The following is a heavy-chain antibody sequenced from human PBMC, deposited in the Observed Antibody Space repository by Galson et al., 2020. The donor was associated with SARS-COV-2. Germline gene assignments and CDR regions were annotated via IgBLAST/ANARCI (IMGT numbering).Heavy chain of an antibody. CDR2: INPSGGST. V-gene: IGHV1-46*03. D-gene: IGHD3-22*01. J-gene: IGHJ6*04. CDR3: ARDLANDYDSSGHPRGCYGVDG. CDR1: GYTFTSYY. Sequence: ASVKVSCKASGYTFTSYYMHWVRQAPGQGLEWMGIINPSGGSTSYAQKFQGRVTMTRDTSTSTVYMELSSLRSEDTAVYYCARDLANDYDSSGHPRGCYGVDGWGEGITVTVSS.